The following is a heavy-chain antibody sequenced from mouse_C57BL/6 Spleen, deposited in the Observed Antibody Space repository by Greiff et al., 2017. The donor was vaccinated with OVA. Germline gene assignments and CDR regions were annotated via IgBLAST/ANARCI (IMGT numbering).Heavy chain of an antibody. J-gene: IGHJ4*01. CDR1: GYTFTDYE. CDR2: IDPETGGT. D-gene: IGHD3-3*01. CDR3: TRSPDRGYYAMDY. V-gene: IGHV1-15*01. Sequence: VQLVESGAELVRPGASVTLSCKASGYTFTDYEMHWVKQTPVHGLEWIGAIDPETGGTAYNQKFKGKAILTADKSSSTAYMELRSLTSEDSAVYYCTRSPDRGYYAMDYWGQGTSVTVSS.